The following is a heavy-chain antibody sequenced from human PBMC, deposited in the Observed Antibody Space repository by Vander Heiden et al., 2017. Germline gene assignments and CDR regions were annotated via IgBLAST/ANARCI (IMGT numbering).Heavy chain of an antibody. J-gene: IGHJ5*02. Sequence: QVQLQESGPGLVKPSQTLSLTCTVSGCSITSGGYYWSWIRQHPGKGLEWIGSIYYSGTTYYNPSFKSRFTISVDTSKNQFSLKLSSVTAADTAVYYCARGADCSSTSCYRFGTHWCDPWGQGTLVTVSS. CDR1: GCSITSGGYY. D-gene: IGHD2-2*01. CDR3: ARGADCSSTSCYRFGTHWCDP. V-gene: IGHV4-31*03. CDR2: IYYSGTT.